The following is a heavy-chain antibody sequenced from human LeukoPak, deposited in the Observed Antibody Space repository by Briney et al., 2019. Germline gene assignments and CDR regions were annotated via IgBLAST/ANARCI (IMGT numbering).Heavy chain of an antibody. J-gene: IGHJ5*02. CDR3: ARDPSTAPRSTNWAANLFDP. D-gene: IGHD6-13*01. V-gene: IGHV3-30-3*01. CDR1: GFSFSNFA. CDR2: TSYDGRNH. Sequence: GVSLRLSCAASGFSFSNFAMHWVRQAPGKGLEWVALTSYDGRNHFYTDSVKGRFTISRDNSKNMLYLQMDSLGPEDTAIYYCARDPSTAPRSTNWAANLFDPWGQGTLVTVSS.